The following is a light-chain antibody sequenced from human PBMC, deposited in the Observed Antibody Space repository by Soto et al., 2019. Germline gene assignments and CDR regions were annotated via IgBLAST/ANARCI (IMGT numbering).Light chain of an antibody. CDR2: GAS. J-gene: IGKJ1*01. CDR3: QQYGSSGT. Sequence: QSPGTLSSSPGERATLSCRASQSVSSNYLAWYQQKPGQAPRLLIYGASSRATGIPDRFSGSGSGTDFTLTISRLEPEDFAVYYCQQYGSSGTFGQGTKVDIK. V-gene: IGKV3-20*01. CDR1: QSVSSNY.